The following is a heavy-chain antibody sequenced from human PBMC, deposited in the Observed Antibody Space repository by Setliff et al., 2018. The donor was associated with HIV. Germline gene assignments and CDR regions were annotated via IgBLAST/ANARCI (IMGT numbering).Heavy chain of an antibody. CDR3: AKGRRGYDSRLFYYHHGMDV. CDR2: IDDSGSI. D-gene: IGHD5-12*01. CDR1: TESLTRYD. Sequence: SETLSLTCAVYTESLTRYDWAWIRQSPEKGLEWIGEIDDSGSIIYNPSLQSRVTMSVDTSRNEFFLNMGSVTAADTAVYYCAKGRRGYDSRLFYYHHGMDVWGQGTTVTVS. J-gene: IGHJ6*02. V-gene: IGHV4-34*01.